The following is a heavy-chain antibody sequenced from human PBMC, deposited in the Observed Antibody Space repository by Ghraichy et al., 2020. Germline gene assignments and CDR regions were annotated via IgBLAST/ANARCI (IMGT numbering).Heavy chain of an antibody. D-gene: IGHD3-9*01. J-gene: IGHJ5*02. Sequence: SETLSLTCTVFGGSINNYFWSWIRQTPGKGLEWIGYISDSGTTAYNPSLKSRISMSVDTSKSQFSLDVNSVIAADTAVYYCARAPRVLQYFTWAHSELDLWGQGILVTVSS. CDR1: GGSINNYF. CDR2: ISDSGTT. V-gene: IGHV4-59*01. CDR3: ARAPRVLQYFTWAHSELDL.